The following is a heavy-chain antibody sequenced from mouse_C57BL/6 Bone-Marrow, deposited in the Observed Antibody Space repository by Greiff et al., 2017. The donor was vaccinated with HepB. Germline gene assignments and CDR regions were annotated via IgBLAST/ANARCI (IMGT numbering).Heavy chain of an antibody. CDR3: ARPPPTGRGYYAMDY. J-gene: IGHJ4*01. CDR2: IDPSDSYT. D-gene: IGHD1-1*01. Sequence: QVQLQQPGAELVRPGTSVKLSCKASGYTFTSYWMHWVKQRPGQGLEWIGVIDPSDSYTNYNQKFKGKATLTVDTSSSTAYMQLSSLTSEDSAVYYCARPPPTGRGYYAMDYWGQGTSVTVSS. CDR1: GYTFTSYW. V-gene: IGHV1-59*01.